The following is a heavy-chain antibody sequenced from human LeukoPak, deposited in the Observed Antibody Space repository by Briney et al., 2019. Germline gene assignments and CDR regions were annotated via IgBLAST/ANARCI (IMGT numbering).Heavy chain of an antibody. Sequence: PSETLSLTCTVSGGSISSYYWSWIRQPPWKGLEWIGYIFYSGSTYYNPSLKSRVTFSVDTSKNQFSLKLSSVTAADTAVYYCARQGIVREHRLGYWGQGTLVAVSS. J-gene: IGHJ4*02. CDR1: GGSISSYY. D-gene: IGHD3-22*01. CDR3: ARQGIVREHRLGY. V-gene: IGHV4-59*08. CDR2: IFYSGST.